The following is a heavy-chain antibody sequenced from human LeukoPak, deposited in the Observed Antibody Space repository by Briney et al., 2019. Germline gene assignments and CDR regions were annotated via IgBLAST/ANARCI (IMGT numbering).Heavy chain of an antibody. CDR3: ARAVLATKSEHWFDP. CDR2: INHSGST. J-gene: IGHJ5*02. D-gene: IGHD2-8*01. CDR1: GGS. V-gene: IGHV4-34*01. Sequence: SETLSLTCAVYGGSWIRQPPGKGLEWIGEINHSGSTNYNPSLKSRVTISVDTSKNQFSLNLSSVTAADTAMYYCARAVLATKSEHWFDPWGQGTLVTVSS.